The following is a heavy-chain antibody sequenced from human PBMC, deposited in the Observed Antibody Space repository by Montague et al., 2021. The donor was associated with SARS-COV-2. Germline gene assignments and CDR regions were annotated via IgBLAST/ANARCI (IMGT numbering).Heavy chain of an antibody. CDR2: ISYDGNNK. Sequence: SLSLACAASGFTFSLYSMHWVRQAPGKGLEWVAVISYDGNNKYYADSVRSRFTVSRDNSKNTLHLQMSSLRAEDTAVYYCARVFSGTYLDYFDYWGQGSLVTVSS. V-gene: IGHV3-30-3*01. D-gene: IGHD1-26*01. CDR3: ARVFSGTYLDYFDY. CDR1: GFTFSLYS. J-gene: IGHJ4*02.